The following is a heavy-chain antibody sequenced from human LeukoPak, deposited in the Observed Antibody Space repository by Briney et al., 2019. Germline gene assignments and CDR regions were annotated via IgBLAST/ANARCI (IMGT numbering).Heavy chain of an antibody. Sequence: SQTLSLTCAISGDSVSNNNAAWHWIRQSPSRGLEWLGRTYYRSKWYNDYAVSVKSRITINPDTSKNQFSLQLNSVTPEDTAVYFCVRDLTGGTLFDYWGQGTLVTVSP. J-gene: IGHJ4*02. V-gene: IGHV6-1*01. CDR1: GDSVSNNNAA. D-gene: IGHD3-9*01. CDR3: VRDLTGGTLFDY. CDR2: TYYRSKWYN.